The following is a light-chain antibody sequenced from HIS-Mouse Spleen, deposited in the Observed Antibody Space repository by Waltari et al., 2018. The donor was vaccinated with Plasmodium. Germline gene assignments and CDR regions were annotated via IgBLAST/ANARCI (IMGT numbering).Light chain of an antibody. Sequence: SYELTQPSSVSVSPGQTARITCSGDVLAKKYARWFQQKPGQAPVLVIYKDSERPSGIPERCSGSSSGTTVTLTISGAQVEDEADYYCYSAADNNGVVFGGGTKLTVL. CDR3: YSAADNNGVV. CDR2: KDS. V-gene: IGLV3-27*01. J-gene: IGLJ2*01. CDR1: VLAKKY.